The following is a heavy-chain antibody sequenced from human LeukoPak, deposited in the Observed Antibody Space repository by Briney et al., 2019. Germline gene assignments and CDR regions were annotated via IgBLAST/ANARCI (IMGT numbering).Heavy chain of an antibody. Sequence: PGGSLRLSCAASGFTFRNFAMSWVRQGPGKGLEWVSAIRGSGDITYYADSVKGRFTISRENAKNSLYLQMNSLRADDTAVYYCTRARSPTLGYFDLWGRGTLVTVSS. CDR2: IRGSGDIT. CDR1: GFTFRNFA. D-gene: IGHD1-26*01. V-gene: IGHV3-23*01. J-gene: IGHJ2*01. CDR3: TRARSPTLGYFDL.